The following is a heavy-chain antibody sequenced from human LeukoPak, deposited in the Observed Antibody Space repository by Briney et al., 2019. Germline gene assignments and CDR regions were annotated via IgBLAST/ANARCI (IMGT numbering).Heavy chain of an antibody. Sequence: SETLSLTCTVSGGSISSYYWSWIRQPAGKGLEWIGRIYSSGNTNYNPSLKSRVTMSVDTSKNEFSLKLSSVTAADTAVYHCARVAVPAAMGYYYYYMDVWGKGTTVTVSS. CDR3: ARVAVPAAMGYYYYYMDV. CDR2: IYSSGNT. D-gene: IGHD2-2*01. J-gene: IGHJ6*03. CDR1: GGSISSYY. V-gene: IGHV4-4*07.